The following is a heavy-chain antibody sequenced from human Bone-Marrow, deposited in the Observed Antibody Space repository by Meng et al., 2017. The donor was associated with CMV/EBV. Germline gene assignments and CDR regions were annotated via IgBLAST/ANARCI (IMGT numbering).Heavy chain of an antibody. D-gene: IGHD3-3*01. Sequence: ASVKVSCKASGYTFTGYYMHWVRQAPGQGLEWMGWINPNSGGTNYAQKFQGRVTITTDESTSTAYMELSSLRSEDTAVYYCARDRRFQFYGMDVWGQGTTVTVSS. CDR1: GYTFTGYY. CDR2: INPNSGGT. V-gene: IGHV1-2*02. J-gene: IGHJ6*02. CDR3: ARDRRFQFYGMDV.